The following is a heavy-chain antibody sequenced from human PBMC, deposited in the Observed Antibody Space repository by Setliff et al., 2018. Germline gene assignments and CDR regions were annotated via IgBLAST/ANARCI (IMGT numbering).Heavy chain of an antibody. CDR3: AREQWLDPPGYYYMDV. J-gene: IGHJ6*03. Sequence: SETLSLTCTVSGGSISSYYWSWIRQPAGKGLEWIGHIYIGGSANYNHSPKSRVTMSIDTSKNQFSLKLSSVTAADMAVYYCAREQWLDPPGYYYMDVWAKGTMVTVSS. CDR2: IYIGGSA. V-gene: IGHV4-4*07. D-gene: IGHD6-19*01. CDR1: GGSISSYY.